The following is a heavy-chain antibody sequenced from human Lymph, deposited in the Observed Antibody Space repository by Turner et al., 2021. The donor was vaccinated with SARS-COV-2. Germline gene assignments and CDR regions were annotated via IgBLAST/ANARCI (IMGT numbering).Heavy chain of an antibody. Sequence: EVQLLESGGGLVQPGGSLRLSCAASGFTFSSFTMSWVRQAPGKGLEWVAAISGSGASTYYADAVKGRFNISRDNSKNTLYLQMNSLRVEDTAVYYCAKDGYDGIYCGGGSCYSGWFDPWGQGTLVTVSS. CDR3: AKDGYDGIYCGGGSCYSGWFDP. D-gene: IGHD2-15*01. J-gene: IGHJ5*02. CDR1: GFTFSSFT. V-gene: IGHV3-23*01. CDR2: ISGSGAST.